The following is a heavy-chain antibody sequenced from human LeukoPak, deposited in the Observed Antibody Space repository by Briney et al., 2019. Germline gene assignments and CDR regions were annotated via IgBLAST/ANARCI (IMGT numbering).Heavy chain of an antibody. CDR3: ARDIYFYGDYVIDY. J-gene: IGHJ4*02. Sequence: PGRSLRLSCAASRFTLSNYATHWVRQAPGKGLEWVAAILYDGSNKYYADSVKGRFTISRENSKNTLYLQMSSLRAEDTAVYYCARDIYFYGDYVIDYWGQGTLVTVSS. V-gene: IGHV3-33*01. D-gene: IGHD4-17*01. CDR1: RFTLSNYA. CDR2: ILYDGSNK.